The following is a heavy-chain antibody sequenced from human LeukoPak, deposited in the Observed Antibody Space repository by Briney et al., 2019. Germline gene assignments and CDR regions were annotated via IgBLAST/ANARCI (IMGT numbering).Heavy chain of an antibody. V-gene: IGHV1-8*02. CDR2: MNPNSGNT. CDR3: ARGIKYCSSTSCYFAIYYYYGMDV. CDR1: GYTFTSYY. D-gene: IGHD2-2*01. J-gene: IGHJ6*02. Sequence: ASVKVSCKASGYTFTSYYMHWVRQAPGQGLEWMGWMNPNSGNTGYAQKFQGRVTMTRNTSISTAYMELSSLRSEDTAVYYCARGIKYCSSTSCYFAIYYYYGMDVWGQGTTVTVSS.